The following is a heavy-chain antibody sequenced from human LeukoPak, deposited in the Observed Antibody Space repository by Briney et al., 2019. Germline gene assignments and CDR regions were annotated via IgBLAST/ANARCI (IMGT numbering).Heavy chain of an antibody. Sequence: PSETLSLTCTVAGGSISSYYWSWIRQPPGKGLEWIGDVYYSGSTTYNPSLKSRVTISVDTSKNQFSRKLSSVTAPDTAVYYCARQARYCSSTSCYANGMDVGGQGTTVTVSS. CDR1: GGSISSYY. V-gene: IGHV4-59*08. D-gene: IGHD2-2*01. J-gene: IGHJ6*02. CDR2: VYYSGST. CDR3: ARQARYCSSTSCYANGMDV.